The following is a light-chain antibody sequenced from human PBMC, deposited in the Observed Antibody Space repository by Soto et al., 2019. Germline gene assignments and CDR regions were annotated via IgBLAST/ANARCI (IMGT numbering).Light chain of an antibody. CDR3: SSHTRRSTRV. CDR1: SSYVGGYDY. Sequence: QSALTQPASVSGSPGQSIAISCTGTSSYVGGYDYVSWYQQQPDKAPKLMIYEVTNRPSGVSNRFSGSKSGNTASLTISGLQSEDEADYYCSSHTRRSTRVFGTGTKVPVL. J-gene: IGLJ1*01. CDR2: EVT. V-gene: IGLV2-14*01.